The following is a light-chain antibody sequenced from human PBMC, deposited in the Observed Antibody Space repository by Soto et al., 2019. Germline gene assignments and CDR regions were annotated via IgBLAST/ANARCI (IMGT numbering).Light chain of an antibody. J-gene: IGKJ4*01. Sequence: EIVLTQSPATLSLSPGGRATLSCGASQSVSSYLAWYQQKPGQAPRLLIYDASNRATGIPARFSGSGSGTDFTLTISSLEPEDFAVYYCQQRLNWPLTFGGGTKVDIK. V-gene: IGKV3-11*01. CDR3: QQRLNWPLT. CDR2: DAS. CDR1: QSVSSY.